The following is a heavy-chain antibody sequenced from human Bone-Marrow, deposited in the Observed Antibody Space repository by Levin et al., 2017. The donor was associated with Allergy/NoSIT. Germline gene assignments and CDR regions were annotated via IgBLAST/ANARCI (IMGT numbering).Heavy chain of an antibody. V-gene: IGHV3-23*01. Sequence: SGESLKISCAASGFTFSSYAMSWVRQAPGKGLEYVSAISGSGDNTYYADSVKGRFTISRDSSTNTLDLQMNSLRAEDTAVYYCAKDVTGGRGWYLWNYWGQGTLVTVSS. CDR3: AKDVTGGRGWYLWNY. J-gene: IGHJ4*02. D-gene: IGHD3-16*01. CDR1: GFTFSSYA. CDR2: ISGSGDNT.